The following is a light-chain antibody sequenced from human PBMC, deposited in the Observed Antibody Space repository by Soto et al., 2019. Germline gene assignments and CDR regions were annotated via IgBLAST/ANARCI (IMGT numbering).Light chain of an antibody. CDR3: QQYNNWPPIT. Sequence: EIVLTQSPATLSLSPGERATLSCRASQSVSHYLAWYQQRPGQAPRLLIYDASSRAPGIPARFSGSGSGTDFTLTISSLEPEDFAVYYCQQYNNWPPITFGQGTRLEIK. CDR1: QSVSHY. CDR2: DAS. J-gene: IGKJ5*01. V-gene: IGKV3-11*01.